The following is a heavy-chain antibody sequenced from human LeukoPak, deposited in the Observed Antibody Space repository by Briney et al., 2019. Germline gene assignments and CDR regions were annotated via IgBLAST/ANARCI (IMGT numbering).Heavy chain of an antibody. Sequence: SETLSLTCTVSGGSISSYYWSWIRQPPGKGLEWIGYIYYSGSTNYNPSLKSRVTISVDTSKNQFSLKLSSVTAADTAVYYCARLRDGSPNYYYYYYMDVWGTGTTVTVSS. CDR2: IYYSGST. CDR1: GGSISSYY. V-gene: IGHV4-59*01. D-gene: IGHD5-24*01. J-gene: IGHJ6*03. CDR3: ARLRDGSPNYYYYYYMDV.